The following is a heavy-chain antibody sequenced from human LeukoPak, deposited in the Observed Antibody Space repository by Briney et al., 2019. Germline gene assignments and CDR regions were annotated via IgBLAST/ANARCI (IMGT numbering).Heavy chain of an antibody. D-gene: IGHD4-17*01. J-gene: IGHJ4*02. Sequence: PSQTLSLTCAVSGGSISSGGYSWSWIRQPPGKGLEWIGYIYHSGSTYYNPSLKSRVTISVDRSKNQFSLKLNSVTAADTAVYCCARASGDYPYFDYWGQGTLVTVSS. CDR2: IYHSGST. CDR3: ARASGDYPYFDY. CDR1: GGSISSGGYS. V-gene: IGHV4-30-2*01.